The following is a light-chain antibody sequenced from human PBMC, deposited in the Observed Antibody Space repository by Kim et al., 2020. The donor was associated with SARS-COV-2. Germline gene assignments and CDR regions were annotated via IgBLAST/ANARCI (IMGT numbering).Light chain of an antibody. J-gene: IGKJ1*01. CDR2: GAS. CDR3: QQYGSSPWT. V-gene: IGKV3-20*01. CDR1: QSVSSSY. Sequence: SPGEIATLSCRASQSVSSSYLAWYQQKPGQAPRLLIYGASSRATGIPDRFSGSGSGTDFTLTISRLEPEDFAVYYCQQYGSSPWTFGQGTKVDIK.